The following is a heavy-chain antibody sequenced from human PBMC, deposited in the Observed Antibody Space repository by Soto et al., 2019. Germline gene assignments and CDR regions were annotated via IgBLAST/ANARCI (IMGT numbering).Heavy chain of an antibody. CDR3: ARDVMGYCSGGSCSLYGMDV. D-gene: IGHD2-15*01. Sequence: GGSLRLSCAASGFTFSSYGMHWVRQAPGKGLEWVAVIWYDGSNKYYADSVKGRFTISRDNSKNTLYLQMNSLRAEDTAVYYCARDVMGYCSGGSCSLYGMDVWGQGTTVTVPS. J-gene: IGHJ6*02. V-gene: IGHV3-33*01. CDR2: IWYDGSNK. CDR1: GFTFSSYG.